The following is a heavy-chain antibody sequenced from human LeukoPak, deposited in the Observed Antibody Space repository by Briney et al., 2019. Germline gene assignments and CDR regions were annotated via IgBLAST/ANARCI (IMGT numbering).Heavy chain of an antibody. D-gene: IGHD3-22*01. CDR2: IYYSGST. CDR3: ARRSAYYYGSSGPLDI. Sequence: SETLSLTCTVSGXSISSYYWSWIRQPPGKGLEWIGYIYYSGSTNYNPSLKSRVTISVDTSKNQFSLKLSSVTAADTAVYYCARRSAYYYGSSGPLDIWGQGTMVTVSS. CDR1: GXSISSYY. J-gene: IGHJ3*02. V-gene: IGHV4-59*08.